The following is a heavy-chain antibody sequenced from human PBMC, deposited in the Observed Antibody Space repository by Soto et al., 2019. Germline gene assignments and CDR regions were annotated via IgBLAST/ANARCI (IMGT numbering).Heavy chain of an antibody. CDR2: ISSSSSYI. CDR1: GFTFSSYS. D-gene: IGHD6-19*01. V-gene: IGHV3-21*01. CDR3: ARGIAVAGTRQDY. Sequence: LRLSCAASGFTFSSYSMNWVRQAPGKGLEWVSSISSSSSYIYYADSVKGRFTISRDNAKNSLYLQMNSLRAEDTAVYYCARGIAVAGTRQDYWGQGTLVTVSS. J-gene: IGHJ4*02.